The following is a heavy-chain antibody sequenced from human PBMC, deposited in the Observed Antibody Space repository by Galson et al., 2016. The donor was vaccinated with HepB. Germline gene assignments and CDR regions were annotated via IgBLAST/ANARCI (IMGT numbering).Heavy chain of an antibody. CDR3: ARDFRAVNRLKMDV. CDR2: ISSNGYTT. D-gene: IGHD3-10*01. CDR1: DFTFSSFE. J-gene: IGHJ6*02. V-gene: IGHV3-48*03. Sequence: CAASDFTFSSFEMNWVRQAPGKGLEWVSYISSNGYTTYYADSVKGRFTISRDNAKNSLYLQMNSLRAEDTAVYYCARDFRAVNRLKMDVWGQGTTVTVSS.